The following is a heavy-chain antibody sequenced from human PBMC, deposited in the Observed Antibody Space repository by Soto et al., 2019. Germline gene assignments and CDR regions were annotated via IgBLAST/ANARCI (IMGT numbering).Heavy chain of an antibody. CDR3: ARVRDLDVELWSAKLYYFDA. CDR1: GYTFTSYG. D-gene: IGHD3-3*01. J-gene: IGHJ4*02. CDR2: ISAYNGNT. Sequence: DAVQVSCKASGYTFTSYGISWVRKAPGQGLEWMGWISAYNGNTNYAQKFQGRVTMTTDTSTSTAYMELRSLRSDDTAVYYCARVRDLDVELWSAKLYYFDAWGRGPLGT. V-gene: IGHV1-18*01.